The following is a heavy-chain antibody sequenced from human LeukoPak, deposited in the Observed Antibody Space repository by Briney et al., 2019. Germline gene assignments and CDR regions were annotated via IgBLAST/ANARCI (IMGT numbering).Heavy chain of an antibody. CDR2: ISADGRMT. V-gene: IGHV3-74*01. Sequence: GGSLRLSCAASGFTFTDYWMHWVRQAPGKGLVWVSRISADGRMTDYEDSVKGRFTVSRDNAKDTLYLQMNRVRAEDTAVYYCARGGFTYGPATLGALDIWGQGTMVPVSS. CDR1: GFTFTDYW. CDR3: ARGGFTYGPATLGALDI. D-gene: IGHD5-18*01. J-gene: IGHJ3*02.